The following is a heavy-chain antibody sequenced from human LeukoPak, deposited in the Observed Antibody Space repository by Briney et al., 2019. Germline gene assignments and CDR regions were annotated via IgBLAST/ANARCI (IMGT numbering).Heavy chain of an antibody. J-gene: IGHJ3*02. CDR1: GFTFSSYS. D-gene: IGHD2-21*02. CDR3: ARGGDSAFDI. CDR2: ISSSSSYI. Sequence: GGSLRLSCAASGFTFSSYSMNWLRQAPGKGLEWVSSISSSSSYIYYADSVKGRFTISRDNAKNSLYLQMNSLRAEDTAVYYCARGGDSAFDIWGQGTMVTVSS. V-gene: IGHV3-21*01.